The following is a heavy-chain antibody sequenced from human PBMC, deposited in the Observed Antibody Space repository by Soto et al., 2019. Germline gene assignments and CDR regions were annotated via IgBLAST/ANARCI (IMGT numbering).Heavy chain of an antibody. V-gene: IGHV4-59*01. Sequence: PSETLSLTCTVSGGSISSYYWSWIRQPPGKGLEWIGYIYYSGSTNYNPSLKSRVTISVDTSKNQFSLKLSSVTAADTAVDYCARIPDYYYMDGWGKGTKVTVSS. D-gene: IGHD2-2*02. CDR1: GGSISSYY. CDR3: ARIPDYYYMDG. CDR2: IYYSGST. J-gene: IGHJ6*03.